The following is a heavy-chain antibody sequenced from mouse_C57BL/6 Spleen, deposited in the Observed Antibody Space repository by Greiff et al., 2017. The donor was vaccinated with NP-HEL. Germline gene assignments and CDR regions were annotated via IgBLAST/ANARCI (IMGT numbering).Heavy chain of an antibody. J-gene: IGHJ3*01. CDR3: ARSRDYDGAGFAY. CDR1: GYSFTGYF. D-gene: IGHD2-4*01. V-gene: IGHV1-20*01. Sequence: EVQLQQSGPELVKPGDSVKISCKASGYSFTGYFMNWVMQSHGKSLEWIGRINPYNGDTFYNQKFKGKATLTVDKSSSTAHMELRSLTSEDSAVYYCARSRDYDGAGFAYWGQGTLVTVSA. CDR2: INPYNGDT.